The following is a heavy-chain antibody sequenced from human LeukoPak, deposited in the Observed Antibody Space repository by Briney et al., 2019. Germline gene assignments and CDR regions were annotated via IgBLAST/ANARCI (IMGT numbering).Heavy chain of an antibody. V-gene: IGHV3-23*01. CDR3: AKRISRGYSYDYFDY. D-gene: IGHD5-18*01. Sequence: GGTLRLSCAASGFTFNTYGMSWVRQAPGKGLEWVSVISASGSNTYYADSVKGRFTISRDNSKNTLYLQMNSLRAEDTAVYYCAKRISRGYSYDYFDYWGQGTLVTVSS. J-gene: IGHJ4*02. CDR2: ISASGSNT. CDR1: GFTFNTYG.